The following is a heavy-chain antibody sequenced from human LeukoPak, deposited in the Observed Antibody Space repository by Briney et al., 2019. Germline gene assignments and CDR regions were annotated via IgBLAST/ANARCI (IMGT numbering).Heavy chain of an antibody. D-gene: IGHD2-8*01. V-gene: IGHV5-51*01. Sequence: GESLKISCEASGHTFTNSWIAWVRQKPGKGPEWMGLIYPDDSDTRYNPSFQGQVIISADKSISTAYLQWSSLKASDTAMYYCARSAGHCSDGLCYAYNWFDLWGQGTLVTVSS. CDR2: IYPDDSDT. J-gene: IGHJ5*02. CDR3: ARSAGHCSDGLCYAYNWFDL. CDR1: GHTFTNSW.